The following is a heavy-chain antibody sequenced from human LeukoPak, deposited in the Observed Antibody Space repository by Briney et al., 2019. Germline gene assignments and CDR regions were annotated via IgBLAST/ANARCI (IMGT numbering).Heavy chain of an antibody. CDR1: GFTFSDDY. D-gene: IGHD4-17*01. J-gene: IGHJ4*02. Sequence: PGGSLRLSCVASGFTFSDDYMNWIRQAPGKGLEWVAYISSTGNSIYYADSVKGRFTISRDNARNSLHLQMNSLRVEDTAVYYCARDPFMTTGWGIDYWGQGTLVTVSS. V-gene: IGHV3-11*01. CDR2: ISSTGNSI. CDR3: ARDPFMTTGWGIDY.